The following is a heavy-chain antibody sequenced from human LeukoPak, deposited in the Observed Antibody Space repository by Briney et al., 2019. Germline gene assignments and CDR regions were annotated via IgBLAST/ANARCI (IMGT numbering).Heavy chain of an antibody. V-gene: IGHV3-11*01. Sequence: PGGSLRLSCTASGFIFSDYYMIWIRQAPGKGLEWVSYISSSGGTIYQADSVKGRFTVSRDNAKNSLYLQMNSLRVEDTAIYYCARDLGWLQLDYWGQGTLVTVSS. D-gene: IGHD5-24*01. CDR1: GFIFSDYY. CDR3: ARDLGWLQLDY. CDR2: ISSSGGTI. J-gene: IGHJ4*02.